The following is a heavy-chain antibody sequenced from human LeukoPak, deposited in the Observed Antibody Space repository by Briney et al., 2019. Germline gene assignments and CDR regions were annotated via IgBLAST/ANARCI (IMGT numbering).Heavy chain of an antibody. J-gene: IGHJ6*04. CDR2: IHSGGST. CDR1: DFTVSNNY. CDR3: ARDTVARGYYYGMDV. V-gene: IGHV3-53*01. Sequence: PGGSLRLSCAASDFTVSNNYMHWVRQAPGKGLEWVSVIHSGGSTYFADSVKGRFTISRDTSKNTLYLQMNSLRVEDTAVYYCARDTVARGYYYGMDVWDKGTTVTVSS. D-gene: IGHD6-19*01.